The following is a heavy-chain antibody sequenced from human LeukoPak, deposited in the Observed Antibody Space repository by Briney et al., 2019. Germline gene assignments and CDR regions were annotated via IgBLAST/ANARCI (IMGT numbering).Heavy chain of an antibody. CDR3: ARDGWPAFDY. CDR1: GDSVSANTAA. D-gene: IGHD2-15*01. Sequence: SQSLSLTCAISGDSVSANTAAWNSGRQSPSRGLEWLGRTYYRSKWYTDYAVSVKGRITINPDTSKNQFSVQLNSVTPEDTAVYFCARDGWPAFDYWGQGTLVTVSS. CDR2: TYYRSKWYT. V-gene: IGHV6-1*01. J-gene: IGHJ4*02.